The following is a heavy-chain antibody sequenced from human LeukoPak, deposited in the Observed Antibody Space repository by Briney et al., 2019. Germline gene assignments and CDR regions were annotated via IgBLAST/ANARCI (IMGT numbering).Heavy chain of an antibody. CDR1: GFTFSDYY. J-gene: IGHJ6*03. V-gene: IGHV3-11*01. CDR3: ARGQRWDQLRYFDWLSYYYMDV. Sequence: GGSLRLSCAASGFTFSDYYMSWIRQAPGKGLEWVSYISSSGSTIYYADSVKGRFTISRDNAKNSLYLQMNSLRAEDTAVYYCARGQRWDQLRYFDWLSYYYMDVWGKGTTVTISS. D-gene: IGHD3-9*01. CDR2: ISSSGSTI.